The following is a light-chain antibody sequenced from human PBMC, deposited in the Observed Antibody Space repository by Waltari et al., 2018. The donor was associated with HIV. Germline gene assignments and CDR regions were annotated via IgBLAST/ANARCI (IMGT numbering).Light chain of an antibody. CDR3: ATWDDTLDGPV. CDR1: PPNIGSNS. V-gene: IGLV1-44*01. CDR2: SNS. J-gene: IGLJ3*02. Sequence: SVLTQSPSASGTPGPRVTISCPGGPPNIGSNSVRWYQQVPGTAPQLFMFSNSLRPSGVPDRFSGSKSGTSASLAISGLQSEDEADYYCATWDDTLDGPVFGGGTRLTVL.